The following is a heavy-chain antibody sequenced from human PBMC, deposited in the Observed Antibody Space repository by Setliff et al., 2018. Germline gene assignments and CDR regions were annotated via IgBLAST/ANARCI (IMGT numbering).Heavy chain of an antibody. CDR2: MNPNSGST. D-gene: IGHD3-10*01. J-gene: IGHJ5*02. CDR1: GYTFTSYD. V-gene: IGHV1-8*02. CDR3: ARAELLWFGGFDP. Sequence: ASVKVSCKASGYTFTSYDINWVRQATGQGLEWMGWMNPNSGSTGYAQKFQGRVTMTRNTSISTAYMELSSLRSEDTAVYYCARAELLWFGGFDPWGQGTLVTVS.